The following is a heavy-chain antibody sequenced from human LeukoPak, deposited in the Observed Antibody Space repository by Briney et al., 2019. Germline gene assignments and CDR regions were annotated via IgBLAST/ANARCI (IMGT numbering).Heavy chain of an antibody. V-gene: IGHV4-59*01. CDR1: GGSISSYY. J-gene: IGHJ6*04. CDR3: AGAAIQPYYYYGMDV. D-gene: IGHD2-2*02. CDR2: IYYSGST. Sequence: SETLSLTCTVSGGSISSYYWSWIRQPPGKGLEWIGYIYYSGSTNYNPSLKSRVTISVDTSKNQFSLKLSSVTAADTAVYYCAGAAIQPYYYYGMDVWGKGTTVTVS.